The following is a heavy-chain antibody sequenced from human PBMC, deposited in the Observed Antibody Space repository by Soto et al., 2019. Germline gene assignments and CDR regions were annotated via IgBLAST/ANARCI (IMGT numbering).Heavy chain of an antibody. CDR3: AGAAGYDWQQADY. J-gene: IGHJ4*02. V-gene: IGHV1-24*01. CDR2: FDPEDGET. Sequence: GASVKVSCKVSGYTLTELSMHWVRQAPGKGLEWMGGFDPEDGETIYAQKFQGRVTMTEDTSTNTAYMELSSLRSEDTVVYYCAGAAGYDWQQADYWGQGTLVTVSS. D-gene: IGHD5-12*01. CDR1: GYTLTELS.